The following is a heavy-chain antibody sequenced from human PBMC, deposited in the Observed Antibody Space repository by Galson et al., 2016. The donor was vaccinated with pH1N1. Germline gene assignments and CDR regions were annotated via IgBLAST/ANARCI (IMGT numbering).Heavy chain of an antibody. J-gene: IGHJ4*02. Sequence: TLSLTCTVSGGSISSGSYYWNWIRQPAGEGLEWIGRLYTSGSTTYNPSLKSRVTMSVVTSKNQFSLRLTSVTAADTAVYYCARDRVALTGIFDYWGQGTLVTVSS. D-gene: IGHD3-10*01. V-gene: IGHV4-61*02. CDR1: GGSISSGSYY. CDR2: LYTSGST. CDR3: ARDRVALTGIFDY.